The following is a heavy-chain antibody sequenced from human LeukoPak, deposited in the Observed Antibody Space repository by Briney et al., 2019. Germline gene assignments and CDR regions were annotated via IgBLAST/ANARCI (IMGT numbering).Heavy chain of an antibody. CDR3: ARGEYYYDSSGYYFGAFDI. CDR2: IIPIFGTA. CDR1: GGTFSSYA. D-gene: IGHD3-22*01. V-gene: IGHV1-69*05. J-gene: IGHJ3*02. Sequence: SVKVSCKASGGTFSSYAISWVRQAPGQGLEWMGGIIPIFGTANSAQKFQGRVTITTDEATSTAYMKLSSLRSEDTAVYYCARGEYYYDSSGYYFGAFDIWGQGKMVTVSS.